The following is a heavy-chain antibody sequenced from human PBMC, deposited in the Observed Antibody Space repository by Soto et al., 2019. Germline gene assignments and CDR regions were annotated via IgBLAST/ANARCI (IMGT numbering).Heavy chain of an antibody. CDR3: ARVVDVVVVAAPLGY. D-gene: IGHD2-15*01. CDR2: INAGNGNT. J-gene: IGHJ4*02. Sequence: QVQLVQSGAEVKKPGASVKVSCKASGYTFTSYAMHWVRQAPGQRLEWMGWINAGNGNTKYSQKFQGRVTITRDTSASTAYMALSSLRSEDTAVYYCARVVDVVVVAAPLGYWGQGTLVNVSS. V-gene: IGHV1-3*01. CDR1: GYTFTSYA.